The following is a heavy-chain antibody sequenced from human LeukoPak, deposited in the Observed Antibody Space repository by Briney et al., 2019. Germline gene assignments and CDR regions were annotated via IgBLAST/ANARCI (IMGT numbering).Heavy chain of an antibody. J-gene: IGHJ1*01. CDR1: GITFSRFW. D-gene: IGHD2-15*01. CDR2: IYSDRST. Sequence: GGSLRLSCAASGITFSRFWMSWVRQAPGKGLEWVAIIYSDRSTYYPESVKGRFTISRDDSKNMLLLQMDSLRVEDTAIYYCARDSAFSSYSNWGQGTLVTVSS. V-gene: IGHV3-53*01. CDR3: ARDSAFSSYSN.